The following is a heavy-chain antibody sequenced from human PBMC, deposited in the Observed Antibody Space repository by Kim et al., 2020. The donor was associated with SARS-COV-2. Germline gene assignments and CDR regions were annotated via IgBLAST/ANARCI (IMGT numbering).Heavy chain of an antibody. CDR1: GFTFSSYA. J-gene: IGHJ6*02. CDR2: ISGSGGST. CDR3: AKDRRLYYDFWSGYDRPRDGMDV. Sequence: GGSLRLSCAASGFTFSSYAMRWVRQAPGKGLEWVSAISGSGGSTYYADSVKGRFTISRDNSKNTLYLQMNSLRAEDTAVYYCAKDRRLYYDFWSGYDRPRDGMDVWGQGTTGSVSS. D-gene: IGHD3-3*01. V-gene: IGHV3-23*01.